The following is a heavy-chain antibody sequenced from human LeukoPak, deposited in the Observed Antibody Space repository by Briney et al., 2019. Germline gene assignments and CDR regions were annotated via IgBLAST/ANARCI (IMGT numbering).Heavy chain of an antibody. Sequence: SVKVSCKASGGTFSSYAISWVRQAPGQGLEWMGRIIPILGIANYAQKFQGRFTITADKSTSTAYMELSSLRSEDTAVYYCARGVVGDYYGMDVWGQGTTVTVSS. CDR2: IIPILGIA. V-gene: IGHV1-69*10. D-gene: IGHD2-2*01. CDR1: GGTFSSYA. CDR3: ARGVVGDYYGMDV. J-gene: IGHJ6*02.